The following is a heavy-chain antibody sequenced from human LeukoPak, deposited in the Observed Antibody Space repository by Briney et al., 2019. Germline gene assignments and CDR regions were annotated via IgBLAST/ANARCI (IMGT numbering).Heavy chain of an antibody. D-gene: IGHD1-14*01. Sequence: GGSLRLSCAGSGFTSSTYVIHWVRQAPGKGLEWAALISYDGNSKYYADSVKGRFTISRDNSRNTVSLQMVSLRAEDTAVYYCARVTTSTKYYSGMDVWGQGTPVTVSS. CDR1: GFTSSTYV. CDR2: ISYDGNSK. J-gene: IGHJ6*02. V-gene: IGHV3-30*03. CDR3: ARVTTSTKYYSGMDV.